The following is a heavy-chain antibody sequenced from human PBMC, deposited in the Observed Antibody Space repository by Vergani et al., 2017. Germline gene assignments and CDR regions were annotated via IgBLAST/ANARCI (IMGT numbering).Heavy chain of an antibody. Sequence: QVQLVQSGAEVKKPGASVKVSCKASGYTFTSYGISWVRQAPGQGLEWMGWISAYNGNTNYAQKLQGRVTMTTDTSTSTAYMELRSLRSDDTAVYYCARVLVVTHEYYYCCYMDVWGKGTTVTVSS. CDR3: ARVLVVTHEYYYCCYMDV. J-gene: IGHJ6*03. V-gene: IGHV1-18*01. CDR2: ISAYNGNT. CDR1: GYTFTSYG. D-gene: IGHD4-23*01.